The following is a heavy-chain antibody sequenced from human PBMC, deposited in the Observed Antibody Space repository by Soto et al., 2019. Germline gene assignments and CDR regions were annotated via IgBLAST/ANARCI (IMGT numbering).Heavy chain of an antibody. CDR1: GFTFSSYA. CDR3: AKDLYYYDFSLDDS. Sequence: PGGPLRLSCTGSGFTFSSYAMHWVRLAPGKGLEWVAVVSYDGSIENYADSVRGRFTISRDNSKSTVFLQMNSLRVEDTAVYYCAKDLYYYDFSLDDSWGQGTLVTVPQ. D-gene: IGHD3-16*01. V-gene: IGHV3-30*04. J-gene: IGHJ5*02. CDR2: VSYDGSIE.